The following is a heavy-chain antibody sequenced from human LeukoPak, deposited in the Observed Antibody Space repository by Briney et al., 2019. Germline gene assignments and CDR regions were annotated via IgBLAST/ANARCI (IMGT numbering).Heavy chain of an antibody. CDR1: GFTFSSYA. D-gene: IGHD3-16*01. Sequence: GGSLRLSCAASGFTFSSYAMSWVRQAPGKGLEWVSAINESGDDTYYADSVRGRFTISRDNSKNTLFLQMNSLRAEDTAIYCAASKAGAYAGFDSWGQGNLVTVSS. CDR2: INESGDDT. V-gene: IGHV3-23*01. CDR3: ASKAGAYAGFDS. J-gene: IGHJ4*02.